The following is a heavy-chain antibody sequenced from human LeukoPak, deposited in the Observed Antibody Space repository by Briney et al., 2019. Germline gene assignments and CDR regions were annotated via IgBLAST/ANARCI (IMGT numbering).Heavy chain of an antibody. V-gene: IGHV1-18*01. CDR3: ARAVGPSRVRYYYYGMDV. D-gene: IGHD3-10*01. CDR1: GYTFTSYG. CDR2: ISAYNGNT. Sequence: GASVKVSCKASGYTFTSYGISWVRQAPGQGLEWMGWISAYNGNTNYAQKLQGRVTMTTDTSTSTAYMELRSLRSDDTAVYYCARAVGPSRVRYYYYGMDVWGQGTTVTVSS. J-gene: IGHJ6*02.